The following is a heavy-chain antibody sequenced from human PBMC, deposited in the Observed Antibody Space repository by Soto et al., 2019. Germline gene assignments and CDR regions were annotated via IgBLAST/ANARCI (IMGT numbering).Heavy chain of an antibody. D-gene: IGHD6-19*01. J-gene: IGHJ3*02. CDR3: AREPGIAVAGRGYAFDI. V-gene: IGHV1-69*04. Sequence: ASVKVSCKASGSTFSSYTISWVRQAPGQSLEWMGRIIPILGIANYAQKFQGRVTITADKSTSTAYMELSSLRSEDTAVYYCAREPGIAVAGRGYAFDIWGQGTMVTVSS. CDR1: GSTFSSYT. CDR2: IIPILGIA.